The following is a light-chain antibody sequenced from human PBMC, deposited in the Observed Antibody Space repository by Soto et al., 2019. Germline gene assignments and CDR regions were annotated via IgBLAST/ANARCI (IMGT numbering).Light chain of an antibody. V-gene: IGKV1-5*01. Sequence: EIQMTESPSTLSASVGSSFPMTGPAIQTISRWLAWYQQKPRKAPKLLIYDASSLESGVPSRFSGSGSGTEFTFNIISLQTDDLATYYCQHYSSFSLTFGGGTKVDIK. J-gene: IGKJ4*01. CDR3: QHYSSFSLT. CDR2: DAS. CDR1: QTISRW.